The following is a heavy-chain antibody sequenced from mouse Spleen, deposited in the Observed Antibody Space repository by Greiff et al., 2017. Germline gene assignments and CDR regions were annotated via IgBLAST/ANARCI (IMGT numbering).Heavy chain of an antibody. D-gene: IGHD5-1*01. Sequence: QVQLQQPGAELVMPGASVKLSCKASGYTFTSYGMHWVKQRPGQGLEWIGEIDPSDSYTNYNQKFKGKATLTVDKSSSTAYMQLSSLTSEDSAVYYCAREYCESARFAYWGQGTLVTVSA. J-gene: IGHJ3*01. CDR3: AREYCESARFAY. CDR2: IDPSDSYT. V-gene: IGHV1-69*01. CDR1: GYTFTSYG.